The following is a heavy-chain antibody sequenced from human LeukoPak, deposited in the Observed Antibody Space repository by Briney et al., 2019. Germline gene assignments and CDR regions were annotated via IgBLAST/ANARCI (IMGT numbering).Heavy chain of an antibody. CDR3: ARVIFGVVIPLANYYYYMDV. CDR2: IYYSGST. V-gene: IGHV4-39*07. Sequence: SETLSLTCTVSGGSISSSSYYWGWIRQPPGKGLEWIGSIYYSGSTYYNPSLKSRVTISVDTSKNQFSLKLSSVTAADTAVYYCARVIFGVVIPLANYYYYMDVWGKGTTVTVSS. CDR1: GGSISSSSYY. J-gene: IGHJ6*03. D-gene: IGHD3-3*02.